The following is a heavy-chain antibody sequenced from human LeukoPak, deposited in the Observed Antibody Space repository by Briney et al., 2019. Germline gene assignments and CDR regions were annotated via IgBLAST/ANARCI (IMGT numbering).Heavy chain of an antibody. J-gene: IGHJ4*02. Sequence: ASVKVSCKASGYTFTGYYMHWVRQAPGQGLEWMGWINPNSGGTNYARKFQGRVTMTRDTSISTAYMELSRLRSDDTAVYYCARTGGSSYAPFRFDYWGQGTLVTVSS. D-gene: IGHD2-2*01. CDR1: GYTFTGYY. CDR3: ARTGGSSYAPFRFDY. V-gene: IGHV1-2*02. CDR2: INPNSGGT.